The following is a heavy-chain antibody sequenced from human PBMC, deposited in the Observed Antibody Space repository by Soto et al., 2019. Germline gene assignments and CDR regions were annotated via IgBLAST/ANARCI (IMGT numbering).Heavy chain of an antibody. Sequence: GGSLRLSCAASGFTFNDGWMSWVRQAPGKGLEWVGRIKSKTDGEKTDYAAPVKGRFTISRDDSKNTLYLQMDSLKTEDTALYYCTDLMRGVGAFDIWSRGTLVTVSS. CDR2: IKSKTDGEKT. J-gene: IGHJ3*02. D-gene: IGHD3-10*01. V-gene: IGHV3-15*01. CDR1: GFTFNDGW. CDR3: TDLMRGVGAFDI.